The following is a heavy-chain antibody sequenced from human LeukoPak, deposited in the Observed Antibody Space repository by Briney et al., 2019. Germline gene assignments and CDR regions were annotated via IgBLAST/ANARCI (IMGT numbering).Heavy chain of an antibody. Sequence: VKPGGSLRLSCAASGFIFNNYNMNWVRQAPGKGLEWVSLISSSSSYIYYADSVKGRFTISRDNAKNSLYLQMNSLRAEDTAVYYCARDQGIGSCSGGGCPYGMDVWGQGTTVTVSS. CDR3: ARDQGIGSCSGGGCPYGMDV. D-gene: IGHD2-15*01. V-gene: IGHV3-21*01. CDR1: GFIFNNYN. CDR2: ISSSSSYI. J-gene: IGHJ6*02.